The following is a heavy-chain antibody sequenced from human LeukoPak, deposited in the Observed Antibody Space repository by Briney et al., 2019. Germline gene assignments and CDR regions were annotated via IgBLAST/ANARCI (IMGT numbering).Heavy chain of an antibody. Sequence: GGSLRLSCAASEFIFSTYAMSWVRQAPGKGLEWVAVISYDGSNKYYADSVKGRFTISRDNSKNTLYLQMNSLRAEDTAVYYCARDRGRLLYGMDVWGQGTTVTVSS. CDR2: ISYDGSNK. D-gene: IGHD5-12*01. J-gene: IGHJ6*02. CDR3: ARDRGRLLYGMDV. CDR1: EFIFSTYA. V-gene: IGHV3-30-3*01.